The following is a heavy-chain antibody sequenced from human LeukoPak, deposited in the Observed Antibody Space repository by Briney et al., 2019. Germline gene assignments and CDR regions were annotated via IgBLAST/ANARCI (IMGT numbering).Heavy chain of an antibody. Sequence: GGSLRLSCAASGSTFSSYGMHWVRQAPGKGLEWVAFIRYDGSNKYYADSVKARFTISRDNSKNTLYLQMNSLRAEDTAVYYCATGYSSGWYGRLDYWGQGTLVTVSS. CDR3: ATGYSSGWYGRLDY. CDR2: IRYDGSNK. CDR1: GSTFSSYG. V-gene: IGHV3-30*02. D-gene: IGHD6-19*01. J-gene: IGHJ4*02.